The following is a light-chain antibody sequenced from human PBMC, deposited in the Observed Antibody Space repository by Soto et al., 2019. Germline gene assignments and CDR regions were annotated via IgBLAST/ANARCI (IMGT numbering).Light chain of an antibody. Sequence: DIQMTQSPSTLSASVGDRVTITCRASQSISSWLAWYQQKRGKAPKLLIYKASTLESGVPSRFSGSGSGTEFTLTISSLQPDDFATYYCQQYNSDSRTFGQGTKVDIK. V-gene: IGKV1-5*03. CDR1: QSISSW. J-gene: IGKJ1*01. CDR2: KAS. CDR3: QQYNSDSRT.